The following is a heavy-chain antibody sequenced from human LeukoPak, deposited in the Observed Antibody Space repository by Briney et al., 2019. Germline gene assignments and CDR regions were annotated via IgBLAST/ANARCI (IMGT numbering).Heavy chain of an antibody. J-gene: IGHJ6*02. D-gene: IGHD5-12*01. CDR3: ARARTASPWLRGGHGMDV. CDR2: VYYSGST. CDR1: GRSISTYF. Sequence: PSETLSLTCTVSGRSISTYFWSWIRQPPGRGLEWIGYVYYSGSTTYNPSLNSRVTISVHTSKSQFSLKLRSVTAADTAVYYCARARTASPWLRGGHGMDVWGQGTTVTVSS. V-gene: IGHV4-59*01.